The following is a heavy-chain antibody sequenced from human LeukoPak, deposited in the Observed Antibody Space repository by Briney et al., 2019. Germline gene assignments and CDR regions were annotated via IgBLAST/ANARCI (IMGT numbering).Heavy chain of an antibody. Sequence: PSETLSLTCAVYGGSFSGYYWSWIRQPPGKGLEWIGEINHSGSTNYNPSLKSRVTISVDTSKNQFALNLSSGTAADTAVYYCARARSLDPGPSSRYNWFDPWGQGTLVTVSS. CDR2: INHSGST. V-gene: IGHV4-34*01. CDR3: ARARSLDPGPSSRYNWFDP. D-gene: IGHD3-3*02. CDR1: GGSFSGYY. J-gene: IGHJ5*02.